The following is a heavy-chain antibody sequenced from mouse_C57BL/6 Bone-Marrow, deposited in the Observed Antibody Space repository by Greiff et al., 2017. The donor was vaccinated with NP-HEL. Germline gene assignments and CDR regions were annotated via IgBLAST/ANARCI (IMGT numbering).Heavy chain of an antibody. V-gene: IGHV1-81*01. Sequence: QVQLQQSGAELARPGASVKLSCKASGYTFTSYGISWVKQRTGQGLEWIGEIYPRSGNTYYNEKFKGKATLTADKSSSTAYMELRSLTSEDSAVYFCARRRYDYDAGDYWGQGTTLTVSS. CDR2: IYPRSGNT. J-gene: IGHJ2*01. D-gene: IGHD2-4*01. CDR1: GYTFTSYG. CDR3: ARRRYDYDAGDY.